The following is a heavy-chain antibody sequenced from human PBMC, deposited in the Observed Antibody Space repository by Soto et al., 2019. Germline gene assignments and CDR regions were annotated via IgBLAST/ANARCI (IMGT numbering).Heavy chain of an antibody. J-gene: IGHJ3*02. Sequence: ASVKVSCKASGYTFTDYALHWVRQAPGQRLEWMGWMNAGVGNTLYSQKFQGRITITRDTSASTAYMELNSLKSEDTAVYYCARGTTGGIDIWGQGTMVTVSS. CDR3: ARGTTGGIDI. V-gene: IGHV1-3*01. CDR2: MNAGVGNT. CDR1: GYTFTDYA. D-gene: IGHD2-8*02.